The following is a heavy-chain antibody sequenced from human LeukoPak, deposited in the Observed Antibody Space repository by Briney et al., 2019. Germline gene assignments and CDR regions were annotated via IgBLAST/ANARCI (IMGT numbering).Heavy chain of an antibody. CDR1: GFTVSSNY. D-gene: IGHD5-24*01. Sequence: GGSLRLSCAASGFTVSSNYMSWVRQAPGKGLEWVSVIYSGGSTYYADSVKGRFTISRDNSKNTLYLQMNSLRAEDTAVYYCAKDKFRRDGYNYDPFDYWGQGTLVTVSS. J-gene: IGHJ4*02. CDR3: AKDKFRRDGYNYDPFDY. CDR2: IYSGGST. V-gene: IGHV3-66*01.